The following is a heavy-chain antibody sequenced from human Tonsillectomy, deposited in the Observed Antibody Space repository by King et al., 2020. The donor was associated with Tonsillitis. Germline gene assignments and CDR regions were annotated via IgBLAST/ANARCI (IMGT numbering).Heavy chain of an antibody. D-gene: IGHD3-10*01. Sequence: QLVQSGAEVKKPGSSVKVSCKASGGTFSKYAVNWVRQAPGQVLEWMGGIIPIFYAPNYAQKFQDRVTITADESTSTVYMDLSSLRSEDTAVYYCARDAVAAGGAFDIWGQGTLVSVSS. J-gene: IGHJ3*02. CDR3: ARDAVAAGGAFDI. CDR1: GGTFSKYA. V-gene: IGHV1-69*12. CDR2: IIPIFYAP.